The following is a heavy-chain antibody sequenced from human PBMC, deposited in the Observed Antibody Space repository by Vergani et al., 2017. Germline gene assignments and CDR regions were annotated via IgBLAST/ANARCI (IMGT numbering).Heavy chain of an antibody. V-gene: IGHV3-30-3*01. D-gene: IGHD5-12*01. CDR3: VRARGLSAGSMGYTEAWDY. J-gene: IGHJ4*02. CDR1: GFALNRHA. CDR2: ISFDGTNE. Sequence: QAQLVESGGGVVQPGTSLRLSCVVSGFALNRHAMYWVRQAPGKGVELVVGISFDGTNEYYPDLVKGRFTISRDIAKNTLYLQVRSLRLEDTGVYHCVRARGLSAGSMGYTEAWDYWGQGTPVTVSS.